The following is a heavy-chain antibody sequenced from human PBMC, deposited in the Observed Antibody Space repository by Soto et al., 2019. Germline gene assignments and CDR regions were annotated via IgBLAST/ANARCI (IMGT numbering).Heavy chain of an antibody. CDR3: ARLLHRNYYYYYMDV. J-gene: IGHJ6*03. CDR1: GGSFSGYY. V-gene: IGHV4-34*01. Sequence: QVQLQQWGAGLLKPSETLSLTCAVYGGSFSGYYWSWIRHPPGKGLEWIGEINHSGSTNYNPSLKSRVTISVDTSKNQFSLKLSSVTAADTAVYYCARLLHRNYYYYYMDVWGKGTTVTVSS. CDR2: INHSGST.